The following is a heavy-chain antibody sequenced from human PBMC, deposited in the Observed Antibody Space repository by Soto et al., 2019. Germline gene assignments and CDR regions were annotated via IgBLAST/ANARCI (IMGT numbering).Heavy chain of an antibody. D-gene: IGHD4-17*01. Sequence: QVQLQESGPGLVKPSETLSLTCTVSGGSISSYYWSWIRQPPGKGLEWIGYIYYSGSTNYNPSLKSRVTISVDTSKNQFSLKLSSVTAADTAVYYCARHRGGYGDYGEAFDIWGQGTMVTVSS. V-gene: IGHV4-59*08. J-gene: IGHJ3*02. CDR2: IYYSGST. CDR3: ARHRGGYGDYGEAFDI. CDR1: GGSISSYY.